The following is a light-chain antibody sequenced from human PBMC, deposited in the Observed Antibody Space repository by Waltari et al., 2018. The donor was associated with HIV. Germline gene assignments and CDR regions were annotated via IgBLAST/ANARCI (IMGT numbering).Light chain of an antibody. CDR3: CSYGGSDTLYV. V-gene: IGLV2-11*01. CDR1: SSDVGAYTY. J-gene: IGLJ1*01. CDR2: YVS. Sequence: QSALTQPRSVSGSPGQSVTISCTGTSSDVGAYTYVAWYQQHPGKAPKFLIFYVSKRPSGGPDRFSGSKSGNTASLTISGLQAEDEAEYYCCSYGGSDTLYVFGTGTKVTVL.